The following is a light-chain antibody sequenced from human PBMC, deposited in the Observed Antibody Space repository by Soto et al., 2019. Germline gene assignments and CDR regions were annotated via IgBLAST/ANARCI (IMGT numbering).Light chain of an antibody. CDR3: QQYSQWPLYT. J-gene: IGKJ2*01. Sequence: IVMTQSPATLSVSPGEGATLSCRASQSVGSNVAWYQQTPGQAPRPLIYDASTRAAGVPARFSGSGSGTEFTLTISSLQSEDFALYYCQQYSQWPLYTFGQGTKVDI. V-gene: IGKV3-15*01. CDR2: DAS. CDR1: QSVGSN.